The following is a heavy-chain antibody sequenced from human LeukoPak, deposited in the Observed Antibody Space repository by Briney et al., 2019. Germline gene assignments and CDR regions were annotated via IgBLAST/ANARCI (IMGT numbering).Heavy chain of an antibody. V-gene: IGHV3-73*01. CDR2: IRSKANSYAT. D-gene: IGHD3-16*01. J-gene: IGHJ4*02. CDR3: TRHDYSSN. Sequence: GGSLKLSCAASGFTFSGSAMHWVRQASGKGLEWVGRIRSKANSYATAYAASVKGRFIISRDDSKNTAYLQMNSLKTEDTAVYYCTRHDYSSNWGQGTLVTVSS. CDR1: GFTFSGSA.